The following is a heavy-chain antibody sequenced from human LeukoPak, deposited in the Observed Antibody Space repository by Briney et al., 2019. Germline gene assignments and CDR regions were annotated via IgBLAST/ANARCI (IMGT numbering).Heavy chain of an antibody. CDR3: VRTWEPYGDYNYYYYMDV. CDR2: ISGGSKTI. Sequence: GGSLRLSCTASGFIFNTYSMASVRQAPGKGLEWASYISGGSKTIYFAESVKGRFTISRVNARNSVSLQMDTLRVDDTAVYYCVRTWEPYGDYNYYYYMDVWGKGTTVTVSS. V-gene: IGHV3-48*01. J-gene: IGHJ6*03. CDR1: GFIFNTYS. D-gene: IGHD4-17*01.